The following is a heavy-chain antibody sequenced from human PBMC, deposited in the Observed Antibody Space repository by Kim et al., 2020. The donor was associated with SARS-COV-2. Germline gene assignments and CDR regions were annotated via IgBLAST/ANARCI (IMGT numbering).Heavy chain of an antibody. CDR1: GFTFNNFD. J-gene: IGHJ6*02. Sequence: GGSLRLSCAASGFTFNNFDIHWVRQAPGKGLEWVGVISFDGKNQYYAESVKGRFTISRDNSKNTLSLQMNSLRPEDTALYYCAKDCYVSGTYYIHTYYYGMDVWGPGTTVTVSS. D-gene: IGHD3-10*01. CDR3: AKDCYVSGTYYIHTYYYGMDV. CDR2: ISFDGKNQ. V-gene: IGHV3-30*18.